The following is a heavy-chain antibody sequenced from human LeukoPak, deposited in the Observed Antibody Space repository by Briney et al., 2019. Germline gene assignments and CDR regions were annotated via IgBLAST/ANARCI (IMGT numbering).Heavy chain of an antibody. D-gene: IGHD2-15*01. CDR2: ISAYNGNT. J-gene: IGHJ1*01. CDR3: AIPTLSRYCSGGSCYEH. Sequence: ASVKVSCKASGYTFTSYGISWVRQAPGQGLEWMGWISAYNGNTNYAQKLQGRVTMTTDTSTSTAYMELRSLRSDYTAVYYCAIPTLSRYCSGGSCYEHWGQGTLVTVSS. CDR1: GYTFTSYG. V-gene: IGHV1-18*01.